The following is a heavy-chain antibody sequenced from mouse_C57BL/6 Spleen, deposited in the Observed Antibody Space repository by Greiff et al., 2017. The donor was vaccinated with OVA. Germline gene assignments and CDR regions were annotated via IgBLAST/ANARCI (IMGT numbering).Heavy chain of an antibody. D-gene: IGHD2-5*01. CDR2: IYPGDGDT. Sequence: QVQLKQSGPELVKPGASVKISCKASGYAFSSSWMNWVKQRPGKGLEWIGRIYPGDGDTNYNGKFKGKATLTADKSSSTAYMQLSSLTSEDSAVYFCARGAYSNFYYAMDYWGQGTSVTVSS. CDR3: ARGAYSNFYYAMDY. CDR1: GYAFSSSW. J-gene: IGHJ4*01. V-gene: IGHV1-82*01.